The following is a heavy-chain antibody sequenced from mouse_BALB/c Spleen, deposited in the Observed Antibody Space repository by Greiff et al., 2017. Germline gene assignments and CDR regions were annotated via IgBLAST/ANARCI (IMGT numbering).Heavy chain of an antibody. V-gene: IGHV1-69*01. CDR2: IDTSDSYT. CDR1: GYTFTDYW. CDR3: ARGTGVYYAMDY. J-gene: IGHJ4*01. D-gene: IGHD3-3*01. Sequence: QVQLQQSGAELVMPGASVKMSCKASGYTFTDYWMHWVKQRPGQGLEWIGAIDTSDSYTSYNQKFKGKATLTVDESSSTAYMQLSSLTSEDSAVYYCARGTGVYYAMDYWGQGTSVTVSS.